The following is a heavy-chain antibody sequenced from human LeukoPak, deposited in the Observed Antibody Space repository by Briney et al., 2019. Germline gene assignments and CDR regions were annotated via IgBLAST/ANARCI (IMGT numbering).Heavy chain of an antibody. D-gene: IGHD3-22*01. CDR3: AKRRWMYYYDSSGYYYVDHDY. CDR1: GFTFSSYG. Sequence: VGSLRLSCAASGFTFSSYGMHWVRQAPGKGLEWVAFIRYDGSNKYYADSVKGRFTISRDNSKNTLYLQMNSLRAEDTAVYYCAKRRWMYYYDSSGYYYVDHDYWGQGTLVTVSS. V-gene: IGHV3-30*02. CDR2: IRYDGSNK. J-gene: IGHJ4*02.